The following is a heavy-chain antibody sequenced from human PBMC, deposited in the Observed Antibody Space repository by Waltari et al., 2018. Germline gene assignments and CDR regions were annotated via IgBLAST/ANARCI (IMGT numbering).Heavy chain of an antibody. D-gene: IGHD6-19*01. J-gene: IGHJ4*02. CDR3: AKNKGWYGDGYFDY. Sequence: EVQLVESGGGLVQPGGSLRLSCVASGFTVSSYEMNWVRPAPGKGLEWVSYISSSGGTINYLDSLKGRFTISRDNAKNSLYLQMNSLRAEDTAVYYCAKNKGWYGDGYFDYWGQGTLITVSS. CDR2: ISSSGGTI. CDR1: GFTVSSYE. V-gene: IGHV3-48*03.